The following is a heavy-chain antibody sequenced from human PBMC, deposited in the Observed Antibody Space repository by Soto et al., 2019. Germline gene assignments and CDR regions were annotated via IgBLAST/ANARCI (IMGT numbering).Heavy chain of an antibody. V-gene: IGHV4-38-2*01. CDR1: GYSMTSGNY. CDR3: TRTFDYYGMDV. J-gene: IGHJ6*01. CDR2: IYHGWFL. D-gene: IGHD3-3*01. Sequence: SETLSLTCAVSGYSMTSGNYWGWVLQPPGKRLEWLGRIYHGWFLYYKPFLKRLVTMSLYLSRMHFCLYLTSVTAADTAVYYCTRTFDYYGMDVWRKGTTVTVSS.